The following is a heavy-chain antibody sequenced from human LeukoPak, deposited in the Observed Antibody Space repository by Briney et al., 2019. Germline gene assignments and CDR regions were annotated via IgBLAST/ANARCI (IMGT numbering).Heavy chain of an antibody. CDR3: ASLLSGSNQINDY. CDR1: GFTFSSYW. J-gene: IGHJ4*02. V-gene: IGHV3-7*01. D-gene: IGHD1-26*01. Sequence: PGGSLRLSCAASGFTFSSYWMSWVRQAPGKGLEWVANMKQDGSEKYYVDSVKGRFTISRDNAKNSLYLQMNSLRAEDTAVYYCASLLSGSNQINDYWGQGTLVTVSS. CDR2: MKQDGSEK.